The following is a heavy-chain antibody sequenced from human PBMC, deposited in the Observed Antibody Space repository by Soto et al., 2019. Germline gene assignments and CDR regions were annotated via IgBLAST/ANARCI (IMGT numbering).Heavy chain of an antibody. CDR1: GFTFSSYS. CDR3: ARGTKVRFLEWLLSDGMDV. CDR2: ISSSSSYI. D-gene: IGHD3-3*01. J-gene: IGHJ6*02. Sequence: GGSLRLSCAASGFTFSSYSMNWVRQAPGKGLEWVSSISSSSSYIYYADSMKGRFTISRDNAKNSLYLQMNSLRAEDTAVYYCARGTKVRFLEWLLSDGMDVWGQGTTVTVS. V-gene: IGHV3-21*01.